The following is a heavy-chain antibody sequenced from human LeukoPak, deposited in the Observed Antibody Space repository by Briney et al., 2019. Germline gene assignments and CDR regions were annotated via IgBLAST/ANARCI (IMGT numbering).Heavy chain of an antibody. Sequence: PSETLSLTCTVSGCSISSGYYWCWIRQPPGKRREGTGSIYHSGSTYYNPSLKGRVTISVDTFKNHLSLKLNSVTAAGTAFYYLARVYEEPDYWGQGSLLTVS. CDR3: ARVYEEPDY. D-gene: IGHD2/OR15-2a*01. J-gene: IGHJ4*02. CDR1: GCSISSGYY. V-gene: IGHV4-38-2*02. CDR2: IYHSGST.